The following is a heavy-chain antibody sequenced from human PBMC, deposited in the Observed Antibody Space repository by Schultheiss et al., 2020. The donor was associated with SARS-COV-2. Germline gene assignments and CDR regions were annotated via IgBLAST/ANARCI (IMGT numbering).Heavy chain of an antibody. CDR2: IYYSGST. J-gene: IGHJ6*02. V-gene: IGHV4-59*01. CDR3: ARDRGVSSTSCYPSYYYGMDV. D-gene: IGHD2-2*01. Sequence: SETLSLTCTVSGGSISSYYWSWIRQPPGKGLEWIGYIYYSGSTNYNPSLKSRVTISVDTSKNQFSLKLSSVTAADTAVYYCARDRGVSSTSCYPSYYYGMDVWGQGTTVTVSS. CDR1: GGSISSYY.